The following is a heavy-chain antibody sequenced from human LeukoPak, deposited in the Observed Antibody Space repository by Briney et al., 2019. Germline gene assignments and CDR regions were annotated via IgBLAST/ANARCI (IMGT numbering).Heavy chain of an antibody. D-gene: IGHD4-17*01. CDR1: GFTFTSYW. Sequence: GGSLRLSCAASGFTFTSYWMHWVRQVPGKGLVWVSRIHSDGTSTNYADSVKGRFTISRDNAKNSLYLQMNSLRAEDTAVYYCARLGARQMLEYWGQGTLVTVSS. J-gene: IGHJ4*02. CDR2: IHSDGTST. CDR3: ARLGARQMLEY. V-gene: IGHV3-74*01.